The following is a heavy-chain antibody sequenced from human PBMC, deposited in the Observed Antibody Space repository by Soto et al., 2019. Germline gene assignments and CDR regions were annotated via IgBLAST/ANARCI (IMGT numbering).Heavy chain of an antibody. D-gene: IGHD5-18*01. CDR3: AREGVKGYSYGPLGYYGMDV. Sequence: GASVKVSCKASGYTFTSYYMHWVRQAPGPGLEWMGIINPSGGSTSYAQKFQGRVIMTRDTSTSTAYMELSSLRSEDMAVYYCAREGVKGYSYGPLGYYGMDVWGQGTTVTVSS. CDR1: GYTFTSYY. V-gene: IGHV1-46*01. CDR2: INPSGGST. J-gene: IGHJ6*02.